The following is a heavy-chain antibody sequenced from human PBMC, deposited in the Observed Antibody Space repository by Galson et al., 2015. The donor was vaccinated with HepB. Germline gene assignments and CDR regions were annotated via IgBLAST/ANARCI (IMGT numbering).Heavy chain of an antibody. V-gene: IGHV1-18*01. CDR3: ASGSWGSDGFDI. J-gene: IGHJ3*02. CDR1: GHTFNDYG. Sequence: SVKVSCKASGHTFNDYGIDWVRQAPGQGLEWMGWISGYNGNTNHAQKFQDRVTMTTETSTSTTYMELRSLRSDDTAVYFCASGSWGSDGFDIWGQGTMVTVSS. CDR2: ISGYNGNT. D-gene: IGHD3-10*01.